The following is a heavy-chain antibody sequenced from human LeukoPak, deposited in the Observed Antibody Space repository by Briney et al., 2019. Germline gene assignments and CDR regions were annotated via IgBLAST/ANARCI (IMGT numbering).Heavy chain of an antibody. Sequence: PSDTQSLTCLVSGVSTGSTSYYWAWIRQPPGKGLEWIGSIYYSGSTYYNPSLKSRVTISVDTSKSQFSLKLSSVTAADTAVYYCARSNRNYYDSSGYGPGDAFDIWGQGTMVTVSS. V-gene: IGHV4-39*07. CDR3: ARSNRNYYDSSGYGPGDAFDI. CDR1: GVSTGSTSYY. CDR2: IYYSGST. J-gene: IGHJ3*02. D-gene: IGHD3-22*01.